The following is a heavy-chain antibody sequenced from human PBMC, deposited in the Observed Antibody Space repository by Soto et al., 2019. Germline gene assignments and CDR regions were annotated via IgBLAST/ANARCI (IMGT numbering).Heavy chain of an antibody. Sequence: SETLSLTCAVDGESFSEYYWSWIRQPPGKGLEWIGENNHRGSTNYNPSLKSRVSIVVDSSKNQISLILSSVTAADTAVYYCAREGDRYCTNGVCSNLFDPWGQGTLVTVSS. CDR1: GESFSEYY. CDR2: NNHRGST. CDR3: AREGDRYCTNGVCSNLFDP. J-gene: IGHJ5*02. V-gene: IGHV4-34*01. D-gene: IGHD2-8*01.